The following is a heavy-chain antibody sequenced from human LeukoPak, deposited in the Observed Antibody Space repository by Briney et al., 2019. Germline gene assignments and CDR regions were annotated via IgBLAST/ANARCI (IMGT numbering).Heavy chain of an antibody. J-gene: IGHJ4*02. V-gene: IGHV3-23*01. CDR1: GFTFSTYT. D-gene: IGHD3-22*01. CDR3: AKDRGMIVVPNFDY. CDR2: ISGSGGST. Sequence: GGSLRLSCAASGFTFSTYTMKWVRQAPGKGLEWVSAISGSGGSTYYADSVKGRFTISRDNSKNTLYLQMNSLRAEDTAVYYCAKDRGMIVVPNFDYWGQGTLVTVSS.